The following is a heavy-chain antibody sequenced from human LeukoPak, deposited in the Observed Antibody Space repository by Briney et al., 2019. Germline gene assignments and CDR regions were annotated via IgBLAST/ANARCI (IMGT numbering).Heavy chain of an antibody. CDR2: IYYSGNT. Sequence: PSETLSLTCSVAGGSISSYYWSWIRQTPGKGLEYVGYIYYSGNTNYNPSLNSRVTISVDTSKNQFSLKLSSVTAADTAVYYCARGPGSPSGDNYGRPLDNWGQGTLVTVSS. D-gene: IGHD5-18*01. J-gene: IGHJ4*02. V-gene: IGHV4-59*01. CDR1: GGSISSYY. CDR3: ARGPGSPSGDNYGRPLDN.